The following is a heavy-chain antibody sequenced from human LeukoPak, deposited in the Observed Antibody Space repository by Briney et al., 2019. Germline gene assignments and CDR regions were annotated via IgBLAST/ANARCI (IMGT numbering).Heavy chain of an antibody. Sequence: ASVKVSCKASGYTFTGHFIYRLRQAPGQGLEWMGRINPNSGGTKYAQKFQGRVTITTDTSITTVYMELSRLRSDDTAVYYCARAAASWYADYWGQGTLVTVSS. CDR1: GYTFTGHF. CDR2: INPNSGGT. D-gene: IGHD6-13*01. J-gene: IGHJ4*02. V-gene: IGHV1-2*06. CDR3: ARAAASWYADY.